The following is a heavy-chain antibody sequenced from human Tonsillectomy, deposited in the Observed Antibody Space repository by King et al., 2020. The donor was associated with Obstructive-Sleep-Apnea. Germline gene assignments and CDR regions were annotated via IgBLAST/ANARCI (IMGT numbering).Heavy chain of an antibody. CDR1: GFIVSNNY. J-gene: IGHJ4*02. D-gene: IGHD6-19*01. CDR2: FYGGGDT. Sequence: EVQLVESGGGLVQPGGSLRLSCEASGFIVSNNYMSWVRQAPGKGLEWVSLFYGGGDTYYADSVKGRFTLSRDNPKNTLFLQMNSLRVEDTAVYYCARDPGYSSGWFPFFDYWGQGTLVTVSS. V-gene: IGHV3-66*01. CDR3: ARDPGYSSGWFPFFDY.